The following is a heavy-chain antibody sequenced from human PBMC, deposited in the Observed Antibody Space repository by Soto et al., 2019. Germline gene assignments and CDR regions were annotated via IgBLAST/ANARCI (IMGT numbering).Heavy chain of an antibody. Sequence: PGGSLGLSCTASGFPFGDYAMSWFRQAPGKGLEWVGFIRSKAYGGTTEYAASVKGRFTISRDDSKSIAYLQMNSLKTEDTAVYYCTTNYYDSSGYDNWFDPWGQGTLVTVSS. CDR3: TTNYYDSSGYDNWFDP. D-gene: IGHD3-22*01. CDR2: IRSKAYGGTT. J-gene: IGHJ5*02. V-gene: IGHV3-49*03. CDR1: GFPFGDYA.